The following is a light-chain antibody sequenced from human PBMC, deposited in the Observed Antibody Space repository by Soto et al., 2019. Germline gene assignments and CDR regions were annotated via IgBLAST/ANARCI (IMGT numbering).Light chain of an antibody. V-gene: IGKV1-39*01. CDR1: QSISSY. Sequence: IQMTQAPSSLSASVGDSVTITCRASQSISSYLNWYQQRPGKAPKVLIYGASTLQSGVPSSFSGSGSGTEFTLTISTLQPDDFATYYCQHYDSYSEAFGQGTKVDIK. CDR3: QHYDSYSEA. CDR2: GAS. J-gene: IGKJ1*01.